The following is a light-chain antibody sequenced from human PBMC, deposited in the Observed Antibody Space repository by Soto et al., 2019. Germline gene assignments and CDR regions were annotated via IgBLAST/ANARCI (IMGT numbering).Light chain of an antibody. CDR2: DAS. CDR1: QNIRGW. J-gene: IGKJ1*01. CDR3: QQYNSYSWP. V-gene: IGKV1-5*01. Sequence: DIRMTQSPSTLSTSVGDRVTITCLASQNIRGWLAWYQQKPGKAPKLLIYDASTLESVVQSRFSGSGSGTECTLTISILQPDDFATYYCQQYNSYSWPFGQGTTVAIK.